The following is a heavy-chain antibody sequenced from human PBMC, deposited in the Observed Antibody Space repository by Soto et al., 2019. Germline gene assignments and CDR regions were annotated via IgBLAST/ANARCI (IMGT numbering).Heavy chain of an antibody. CDR2: IIPIFGTA. J-gene: IGHJ6*02. CDR1: GGTFSSYA. D-gene: IGHD5-18*01. CDR3: ARGDTATDYYGMDV. Sequence: SVKVSFKASGGTFSSYAISWVRQAPGQGLEWMGGIIPIFGTANYAQKFQGRVTITADESTSTAYMELSSLRSEDTAVYYCARGDTATDYYGMDVWGQGTTVTVSS. V-gene: IGHV1-69*13.